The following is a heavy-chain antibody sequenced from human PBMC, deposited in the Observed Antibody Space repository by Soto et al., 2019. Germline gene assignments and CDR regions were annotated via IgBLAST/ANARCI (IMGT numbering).Heavy chain of an antibody. Sequence: ASVKVSCKASGYPFTGYYIHWVRQAPGQGLEWMGWISPNSGDTHYAQKFQVRVTMTRDTSITTAYMQLSRLASDDTAVYYCARDRYYYGSGSYYISWFDPWGQGTLVTVSS. V-gene: IGHV1-2*02. CDR3: ARDRYYYGSGSYYISWFDP. D-gene: IGHD3-10*01. J-gene: IGHJ5*02. CDR1: GYPFTGYY. CDR2: ISPNSGDT.